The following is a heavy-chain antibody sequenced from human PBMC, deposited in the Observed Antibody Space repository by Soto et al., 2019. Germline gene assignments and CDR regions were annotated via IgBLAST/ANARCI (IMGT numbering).Heavy chain of an antibody. CDR2: FDPEDGET. CDR1: GYTLTELS. V-gene: IGHV1-24*01. D-gene: IGHD1-26*01. J-gene: IGHJ3*02. CDR3: ATSHLVGALKEAFDI. Sequence: ASVKVSCKVSGYTLTELSMHWVRQAPGKGLEWMGGFDPEDGETIYAQKFQGRVTMTEDTSTDTAYMELSSLRSEDTAVYYCATSHLVGALKEAFDIWGQGTMVTVSS.